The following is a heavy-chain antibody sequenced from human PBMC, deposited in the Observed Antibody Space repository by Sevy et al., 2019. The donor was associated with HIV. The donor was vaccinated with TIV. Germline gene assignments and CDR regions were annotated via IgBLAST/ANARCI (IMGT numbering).Heavy chain of an antibody. CDR3: ARPRANYVDHYFFYAMDV. Sequence: GGSLRLSCTASGFAFTNYYAMHWVRQAPGKGLEWVALISYDGSDKFYADSVKGRFTITRDNSKNTLYLQMNGLTTEDTAVYYCARPRANYVDHYFFYAMDVWGQGTTVTVSS. CDR2: ISYDGSDK. J-gene: IGHJ6*02. D-gene: IGHD4-17*01. V-gene: IGHV3-30-3*01. CDR1: GFAFTNYYA.